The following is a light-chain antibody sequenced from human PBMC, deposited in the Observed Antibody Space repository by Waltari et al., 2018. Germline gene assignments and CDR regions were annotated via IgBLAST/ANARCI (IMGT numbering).Light chain of an antibody. Sequence: QSALTQPRSVSGSPGQSVTISCTGTSSDVGANNFVSWYQHHPDKAPKLIIYDINKRPSGVPARFSGPKSGNTASLTISWLQAEDEADYYCCSCVGRNIYWVFGGGTKLTVL. V-gene: IGLV2-11*01. CDR1: SSDVGANNF. J-gene: IGLJ3*02. CDR2: DIN. CDR3: CSCVGRNIYWV.